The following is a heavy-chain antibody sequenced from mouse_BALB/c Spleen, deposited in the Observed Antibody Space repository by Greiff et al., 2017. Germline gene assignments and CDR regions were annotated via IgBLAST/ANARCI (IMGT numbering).Heavy chain of an antibody. CDR3: TITTVVVSPFAY. CDR2: IYPSDSYT. D-gene: IGHD1-1*01. Sequence: QVQLQQPGAELVRPGASVKLSCKASGYTFTSYWINWVKQRPGQGLEWIGNIYPSDSYTNYNQKFKDKATLTVDKSSSTAYMQLSSPTSEDSAVYYCTITTVVVSPFAYWGQGTRVTVSA. J-gene: IGHJ3*01. V-gene: IGHV1-69*02. CDR1: GYTFTSYW.